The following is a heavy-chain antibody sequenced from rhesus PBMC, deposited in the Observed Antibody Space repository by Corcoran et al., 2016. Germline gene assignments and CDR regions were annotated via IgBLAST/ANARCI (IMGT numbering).Heavy chain of an antibody. CDR3: ARDESNRFDV. CDR1: GASISSHY. Sequence: QGQLQESGPGLVTPSETLPLTCAVSGASISSHYWSWIRQPPGKGLEGIGYNSGGSGSTKHNTSPKGRVTISRDTSKNRSSLKLTSVNSADTAVDYCARDESNRFDVWGAGVLVTVSS. J-gene: IGHJ5-1*01. CDR2: NSGGSGST. V-gene: IGHV4S6*01.